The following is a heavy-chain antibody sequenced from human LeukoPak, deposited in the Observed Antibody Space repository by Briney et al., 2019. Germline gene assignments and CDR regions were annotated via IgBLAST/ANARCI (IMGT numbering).Heavy chain of an antibody. CDR2: INPSSGGT. CDR3: ARYLDYGDLGGWFDP. D-gene: IGHD4-17*01. V-gene: IGHV1-2*02. CDR1: GYTFTGYY. Sequence: ASVKVSCKASGYTFTGYYMHWVRQAPGQGLEWMGWINPSSGGTNYAQKFQGRVTMTRDTSISTAYMELSRLRSDDTAVYYCARYLDYGDLGGWFDPWGQGTLVTVPS. J-gene: IGHJ5*02.